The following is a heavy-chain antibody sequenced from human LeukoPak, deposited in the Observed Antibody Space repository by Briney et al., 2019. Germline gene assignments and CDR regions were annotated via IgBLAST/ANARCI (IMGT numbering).Heavy chain of an antibody. D-gene: IGHD2-2*01. J-gene: IGHJ4*02. CDR3: ARGGIGYCTSSSCYFDY. CDR2: TYYRSKWYN. CDR1: GDSVSNAA. Sequence: SPTLSLTFAISGDSVSNAAWNWIRQSPSRGLEWLGRTYYRSKWYNCYAVSVKSRITINPDTSKNQFSLQLNSVTPEDTAVYYCARGGIGYCTSSSCYFDYWGQGTLVTVSS. V-gene: IGHV6-1*01.